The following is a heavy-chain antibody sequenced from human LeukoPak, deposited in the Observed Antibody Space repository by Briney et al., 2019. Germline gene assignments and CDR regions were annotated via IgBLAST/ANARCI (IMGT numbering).Heavy chain of an antibody. Sequence: SVKVSCKASGGTFSSYAISWVRQAPGQGLEWMGRIIPIFGIANYAQKFQGRVTITADKSTSTAYMELSSLRSEDTAVYYCARDASAGTPEYFQHWGQGTLVTVSS. CDR1: GGTFSSYA. V-gene: IGHV1-69*04. J-gene: IGHJ1*01. CDR3: ARDASAGTPEYFQH. CDR2: IIPIFGIA. D-gene: IGHD6-19*01.